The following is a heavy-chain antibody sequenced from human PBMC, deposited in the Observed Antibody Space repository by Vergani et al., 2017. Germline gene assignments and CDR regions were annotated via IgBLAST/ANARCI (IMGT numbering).Heavy chain of an antibody. Sequence: QVQLVQSGAEVKKPGSSVKVSCKASGGTFSSSAISWVRQAPGQGLEWMGGIIPIFGTANYAQKFQGRVTITADESTSTAYMELSSLRSEDTAVYYCARGRLRFLEWFLPHFDYWGQGTLVTVSS. CDR2: IIPIFGTA. V-gene: IGHV1-69*01. CDR1: GGTFSSSA. J-gene: IGHJ4*02. D-gene: IGHD3-3*01. CDR3: ARGRLRFLEWFLPHFDY.